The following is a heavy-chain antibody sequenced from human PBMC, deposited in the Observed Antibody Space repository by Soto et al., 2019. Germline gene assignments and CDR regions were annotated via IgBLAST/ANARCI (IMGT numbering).Heavy chain of an antibody. CDR3: ARDWHYYDSSGYPRVYGMEV. CDR2: IYYSGNT. V-gene: IGHV4-59*01. J-gene: IGHJ6*02. D-gene: IGHD3-22*01. CDR1: GGSISPYY. Sequence: SETLSLTCTVSGGSISPYYWSWIRQPPGKGLEWIGYIYYSGNTEYNPSLKSRVTISVDTSKNQFSLKLSSVTAADTAVYYCARDWHYYDSSGYPRVYGMEVWGQGPTVTLSS.